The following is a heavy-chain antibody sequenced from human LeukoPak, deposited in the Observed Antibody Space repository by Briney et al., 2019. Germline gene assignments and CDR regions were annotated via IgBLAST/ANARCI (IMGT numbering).Heavy chain of an antibody. CDR1: GGSISSSSYY. D-gene: IGHD3-3*01. V-gene: IGHV4-39*01. CDR3: ARPDAVGVAAFDAFDI. Sequence: SETLSLTCPVSGGSISSSSYYWGWIRQPPGKGLEWIGSIYYSGSTYYNPSLKSRVAISVDTSTNHFPRYLSSVTAADTAVYYCARPDAVGVAAFDAFDIWDQGTMVTDSS. J-gene: IGHJ3*02. CDR2: IYYSGST.